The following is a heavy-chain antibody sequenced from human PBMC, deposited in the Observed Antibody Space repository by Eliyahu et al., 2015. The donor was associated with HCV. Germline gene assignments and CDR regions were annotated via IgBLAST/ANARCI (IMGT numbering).Heavy chain of an antibody. J-gene: IGHJ6*02. V-gene: IGHV4-31*03. CDR3: ARCFDSRVDYYGMDV. D-gene: IGHD3-22*01. Sequence: QVQLQESGPGLVKPSQTLSLTCTVXGGSISSGGYYWSWIRQHPGKGLEWIGYIYYSGSTYYNPSLKSRVTISVDTSKNQFSLKLSSVTAADTAVYYCARCFDSRVDYYGMDVWGQGTTVTVSS. CDR1: GGSISSGGYY. CDR2: IYYSGST.